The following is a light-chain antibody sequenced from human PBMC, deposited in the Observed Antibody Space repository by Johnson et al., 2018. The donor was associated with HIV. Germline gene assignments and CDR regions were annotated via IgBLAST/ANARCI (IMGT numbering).Light chain of an antibody. CDR2: ENN. CDR3: GTLGSSLSAGGV. V-gene: IGLV1-51*02. J-gene: IGLJ1*01. CDR1: SSNIGNNY. Sequence: QSVLTQPPSVSAAPGQKVTISCSGSSSNIGNNYVSWYRQLPGTAPKPVIYENNKRPSGIPDRFSGSKPGKSAALDIPGLPLGDEADYYCGTLGSSLSAGGVFGTGTKVTVL.